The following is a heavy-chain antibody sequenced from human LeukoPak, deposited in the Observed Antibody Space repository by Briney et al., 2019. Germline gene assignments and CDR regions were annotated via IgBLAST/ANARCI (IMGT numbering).Heavy chain of an antibody. CDR2: ISGDGAST. Sequence: GGSLGLSCAASGFTFSIHAMTWVRQAPGKGLECGCGISGDGASTHYAESVKGQFTISRDNSQNTLFLQMNSLRVEDTAIYYCAKDSYVSGRPLHTFDVWGQGTMVTVSS. J-gene: IGHJ3*01. D-gene: IGHD3-10*01. CDR1: GFTFSIHA. CDR3: AKDSYVSGRPLHTFDV. V-gene: IGHV3-23*01.